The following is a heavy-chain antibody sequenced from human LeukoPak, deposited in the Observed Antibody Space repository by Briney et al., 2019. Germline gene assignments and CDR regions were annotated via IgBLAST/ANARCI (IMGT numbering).Heavy chain of an antibody. CDR1: GGSISSGGYY. J-gene: IGHJ6*02. CDR2: IYYSGST. CDR3: ARIMAVRGAPDYFHYGIDV. V-gene: IGHV4-31*03. Sequence: SETLSLTCTVSGGSISSGGYYWSWIRQHPGKGLEWIGYIYYSGSTYYNPSLKSRVTISVDTSKNQFSLKLSSVTAADTAVYFCARIMAVRGAPDYFHYGIDVWGQGTTVTVSS. D-gene: IGHD3-10*01.